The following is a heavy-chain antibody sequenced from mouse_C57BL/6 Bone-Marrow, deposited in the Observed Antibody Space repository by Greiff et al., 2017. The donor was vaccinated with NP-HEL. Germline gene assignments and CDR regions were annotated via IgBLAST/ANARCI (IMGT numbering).Heavy chain of an antibody. CDR2: IDIGSGYT. Sequence: VQLQQSGAELVKPGSSVKLSCKTSGYTFTSYGINWVKQRPGQGLEWIGYIDIGSGYTEYNEKFKGKATLTSDTSSSTAYMQLSSLTSEDSAIYVCAYDYGGYWGQGTLVTVSA. CDR1: GYTFTSYG. V-gene: IGHV1-58*01. J-gene: IGHJ3*01. D-gene: IGHD2-4*01. CDR3: AYDYGGY.